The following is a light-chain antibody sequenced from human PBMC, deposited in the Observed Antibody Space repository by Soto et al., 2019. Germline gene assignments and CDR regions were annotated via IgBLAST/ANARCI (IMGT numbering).Light chain of an antibody. J-gene: IGLJ7*01. CDR1: SSNIGSNT. CDR3: AAWDDSLNGFAV. CDR2: SNS. V-gene: IGLV1-44*01. Sequence: QSVLTQPPSASGTPGQRVTISCSGSSSNIGSNTVNWYQQLPGTAPKLLIYSNSQRPSGVPDRFSGSKSGTSAFLAISGLQSEDEADYYCAAWDDSLNGFAVFGGGTQLTVL.